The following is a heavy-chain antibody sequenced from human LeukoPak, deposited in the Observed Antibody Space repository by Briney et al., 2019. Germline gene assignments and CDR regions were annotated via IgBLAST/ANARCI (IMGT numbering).Heavy chain of an antibody. CDR1: GFTFSSYA. V-gene: IGHV3-30-3*01. D-gene: IGHD3-22*01. Sequence: PGRSLRLSCAASGFTFSSYAMHWDRQAPGKGLEWVAVISYDGSNKYYADSVKGRFTISRDNSKNTLYLQMNSLRAEDTAVYYCARDGTYYYDSSGYYYDYWGQGTLVTVSS. J-gene: IGHJ4*02. CDR2: ISYDGSNK. CDR3: ARDGTYYYDSSGYYYDY.